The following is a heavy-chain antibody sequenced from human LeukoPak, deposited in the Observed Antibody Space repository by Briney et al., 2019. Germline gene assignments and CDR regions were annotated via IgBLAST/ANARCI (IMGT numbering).Heavy chain of an antibody. CDR1: GGSISSYY. CDR2: IHHSGST. Sequence: SETLSLTCTVSGGSISSYYWSWIRQPPGKGLEWIGNIHHSGSTYYNPSLKSRVTISVDTSKNQLSLKVSSVSAADTAVYYCARVAAGIGFFQHWGQGTLVTVSS. V-gene: IGHV4-59*08. J-gene: IGHJ1*01. CDR3: ARVAAGIGFFQH. D-gene: IGHD6-13*01.